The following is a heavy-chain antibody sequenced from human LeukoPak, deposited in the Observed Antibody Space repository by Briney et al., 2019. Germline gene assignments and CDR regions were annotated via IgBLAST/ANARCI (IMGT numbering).Heavy chain of an antibody. D-gene: IGHD5-18*01. V-gene: IGHV1-2*06. CDR1: GYTFTRYY. J-gene: IGHJ4*02. CDR2: INPNSGGT. Sequence: GASVKVSCKASGYTFTRYYMHWVRQAPGQGLEWMGRINPNSGGTNYAQKFQGRVTMTRDTSISTAYMELSRLRSDDTAVYYCAVLYSYATEEFDYWGQGTLVTVSS. CDR3: AVLYSYATEEFDY.